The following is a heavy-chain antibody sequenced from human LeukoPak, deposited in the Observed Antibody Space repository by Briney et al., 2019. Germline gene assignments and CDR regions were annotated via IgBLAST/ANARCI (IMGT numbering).Heavy chain of an antibody. V-gene: IGHV4-59*01. J-gene: IGHJ5*02. CDR3: ARESEAVAGSADNWFDP. D-gene: IGHD6-19*01. Sequence: SETLSLTCTVSGGSIIRFHWSWIRQAPGKGLEWLGYIFYTGTTYYNPSLKSRVTISVDTSKNQFSLRLSSVTAADTAVYYCARESEAVAGSADNWFDPWGQGTLVTVSS. CDR1: GGSIIRFH. CDR2: IFYTGTT.